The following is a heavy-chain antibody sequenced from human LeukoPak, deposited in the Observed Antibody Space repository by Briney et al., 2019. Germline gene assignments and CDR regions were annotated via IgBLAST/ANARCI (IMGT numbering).Heavy chain of an antibody. J-gene: IGHJ4*02. Sequence: SVKVSCKSSGGTFSSYAISWVRQAPGQGLERMGGIIPIFGTANYAQKFQGRVTITADESTSTAYMELSSLRSEDTAVYYCARDPDRGVIPGWGQGTLVTVSS. D-gene: IGHD3-10*01. V-gene: IGHV1-69*01. CDR3: ARDPDRGVIPG. CDR1: GGTFSSYA. CDR2: IIPIFGTA.